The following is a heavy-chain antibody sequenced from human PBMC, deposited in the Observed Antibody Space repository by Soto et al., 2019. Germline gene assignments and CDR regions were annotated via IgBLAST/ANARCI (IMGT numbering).Heavy chain of an antibody. CDR1: GFSFSTYA. D-gene: IGHD2-8*01. V-gene: IGHV3-23*01. Sequence: EVQLLESGGGLVQPGGSLRLSCAASGFSFSTYAMTWVRQAPGKGLEWVSTITPSGGNTYYADSVKVRLTITRDNSENTLFLHMNSLRAEDTAVYYCAGRYCPNGVCYTNFYYYMDIWGEGTSVTVSS. CDR2: ITPSGGNT. CDR3: AGRYCPNGVCYTNFYYYMDI. J-gene: IGHJ6*03.